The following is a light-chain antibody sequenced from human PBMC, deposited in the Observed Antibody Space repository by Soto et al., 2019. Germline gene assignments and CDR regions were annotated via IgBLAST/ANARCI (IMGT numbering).Light chain of an antibody. CDR2: EGS. CDR3: CSYAGSSTHVV. V-gene: IGLV2-23*01. J-gene: IGLJ2*01. Sequence: ALTQPASVSGSPGQSITISCTGTSSDVGSYNLVSWYQQHPGKAPKLMIYEGSKRPSGVSNRFSGSKSGNTASLTISGLQAEDEADYYCCSYAGSSTHVVFGGGTKLTVL. CDR1: SSDVGSYNL.